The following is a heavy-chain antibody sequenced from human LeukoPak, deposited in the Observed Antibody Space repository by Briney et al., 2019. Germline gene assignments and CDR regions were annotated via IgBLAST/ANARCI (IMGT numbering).Heavy chain of an antibody. Sequence: PSETLSLTCTVSGGSISTYYWSWIRLPPGKGLEWIGYIYYTGATYYNPSLKSRVTISLDTSKNHFSLKLSSVTAADAAVYYCARAGYSYGTGYYFDYWGRGALVTVSS. J-gene: IGHJ4*02. CDR1: GGSISTYY. D-gene: IGHD5-18*01. CDR2: IYYTGAT. V-gene: IGHV4-59*01. CDR3: ARAGYSYGTGYYFDY.